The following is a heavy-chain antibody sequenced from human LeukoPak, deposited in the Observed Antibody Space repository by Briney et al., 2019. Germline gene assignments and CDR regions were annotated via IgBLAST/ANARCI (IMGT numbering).Heavy chain of an antibody. D-gene: IGHD3-22*01. CDR2: IYPGDSDT. J-gene: IGHJ3*02. Sequence: GESLKISCKGSGYSFTSYWIGWVRQMPGKGLEWMGIIYPGDSDTRYSPPFQGQVTISADKSISTAYLQWSSLKASDTAMDYCARGGSSGYYSVYAFDIWGQGTMVTVSS. V-gene: IGHV5-51*01. CDR1: GYSFTSYW. CDR3: ARGGSSGYYSVYAFDI.